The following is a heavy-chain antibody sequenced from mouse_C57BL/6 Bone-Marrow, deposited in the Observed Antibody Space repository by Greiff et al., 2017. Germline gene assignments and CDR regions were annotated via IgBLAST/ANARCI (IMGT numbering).Heavy chain of an antibody. V-gene: IGHV1-80*01. Sequence: QVQLQQSGAELVKPGASVKISCKASGYAFCSYWMNWVKQRPGKGLEWIGQIYPGDGDTNSNGKFKGKATLTADKSSSTAYMQLSSLTSEDSAVYFCAILTGKGSWFAYWGQGTLVTVSA. CDR2: IYPGDGDT. CDR3: AILTGKGSWFAY. J-gene: IGHJ3*01. D-gene: IGHD4-1*01. CDR1: GYAFCSYW.